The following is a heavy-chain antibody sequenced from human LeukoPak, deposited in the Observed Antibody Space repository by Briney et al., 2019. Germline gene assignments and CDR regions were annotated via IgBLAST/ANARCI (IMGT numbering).Heavy chain of an antibody. CDR1: GFTFDDYA. Sequence: GGSLRLSCAASGFTFDDYAMHWVRQAPGKGLEWVSGISWNSGSIGYADSVKGRFTISRDNVKNSLYLQMNSLRAEDTALYYCAKADSSLLEWLAAFDIWGQGTMVTVSS. J-gene: IGHJ3*02. V-gene: IGHV3-9*01. D-gene: IGHD3-3*01. CDR2: ISWNSGSI. CDR3: AKADSSLLEWLAAFDI.